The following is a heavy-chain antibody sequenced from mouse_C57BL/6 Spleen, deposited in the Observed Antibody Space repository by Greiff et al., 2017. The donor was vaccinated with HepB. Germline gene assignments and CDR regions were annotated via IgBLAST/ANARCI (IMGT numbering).Heavy chain of an antibody. CDR3: ARVGTTVDYYAMDY. V-gene: IGHV3-6*01. CDR1: GYSITSGYY. D-gene: IGHD1-1*01. J-gene: IGHJ4*01. CDR2: ISYDGSN. Sequence: ESGPGLVKPSQSLSLTCSVTGYSITSGYYWNWIRQFPGNKLEWMGYISYDGSNNYNPSLKNRISITRDTSKNQFFLKLNSVTTEDTATYYCARVGTTVDYYAMDYWGQGTSVTVSS.